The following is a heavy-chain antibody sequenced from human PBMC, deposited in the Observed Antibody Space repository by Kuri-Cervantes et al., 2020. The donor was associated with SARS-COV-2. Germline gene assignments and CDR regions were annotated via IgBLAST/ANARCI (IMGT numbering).Heavy chain of an antibody. D-gene: IGHD6-19*01. Sequence: GGSLRLSCAASGFTFSTYVMSWVRQAPGKGLEWVSTISGSDGSTYYADSVKGRFTISRDNSKNTLYLQMNSLRAEDTAVYYCAKSIAVAGENFDYWGQGTLVTVSS. V-gene: IGHV3-23*01. CDR2: ISGSDGST. CDR1: GFTFSTYV. J-gene: IGHJ4*02. CDR3: AKSIAVAGENFDY.